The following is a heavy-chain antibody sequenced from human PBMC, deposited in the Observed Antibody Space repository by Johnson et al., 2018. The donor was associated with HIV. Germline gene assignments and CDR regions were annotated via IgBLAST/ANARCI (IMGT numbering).Heavy chain of an antibody. D-gene: IGHD2-8*02. J-gene: IGHJ3*02. CDR1: GFTFKSYW. Sequence: EVKLLESGGGLVQPGGSPRFSCAASGFTFKSYWMRWVRQAPGKGLEWVANIKQDGSEKYYVDSGKGRCTISRENAKNSLYLQMNSLRAEDTAAYSCARDRPLLYWRDAFDIWGQGTMVTVSS. CDR3: ARDRPLLYWRDAFDI. V-gene: IGHV3-7*05. CDR2: IKQDGSEK.